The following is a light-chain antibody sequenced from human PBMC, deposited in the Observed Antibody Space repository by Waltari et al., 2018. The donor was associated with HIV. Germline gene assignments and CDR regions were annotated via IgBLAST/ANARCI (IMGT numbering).Light chain of an antibody. CDR2: DVT. J-gene: IGLJ2*01. V-gene: IGLV2-14*03. CDR1: SSDVGAYDY. CDR3: GSYTTTSTLGV. Sequence: QSALTQPASVSGSPGQSITISCIGSSSDVGAYDYVSWYQHNPGKAPKLSIYDVTHPPLGNSARFSGSKSGNTASLTISGLQADDEADYYGGSYTTTSTLGVFGGGTKLTVL.